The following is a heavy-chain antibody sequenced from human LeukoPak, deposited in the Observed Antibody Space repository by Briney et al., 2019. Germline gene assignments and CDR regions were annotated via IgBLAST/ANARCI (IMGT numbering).Heavy chain of an antibody. CDR3: ARDTSPMRADTTGVNVWFDAFDI. CDR2: IIPILGIA. CDR1: GYSFTSYG. Sequence: ASVKVSCKASGYSFTSYGISWVRQAPGQGLEWMGRIIPILGIANYAQKFQGRATITADKSTSTAYMELSSLRSEDTAVYYCARDTSPMRADTTGVNVWFDAFDIWGQGTMVTVSS. V-gene: IGHV1-69*04. D-gene: IGHD3-16*01. J-gene: IGHJ3*02.